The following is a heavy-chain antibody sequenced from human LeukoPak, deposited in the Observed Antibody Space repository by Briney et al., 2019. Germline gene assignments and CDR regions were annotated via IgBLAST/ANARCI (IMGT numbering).Heavy chain of an antibody. D-gene: IGHD2-21*02. V-gene: IGHV3-53*01. CDR1: GFTFSNYW. Sequence: GGSLRLSCVVSGFTFSNYWMDWVRQAPGKGLEWVSVIYNDGSTHYTDSAKGRFTISKDNSKNTLYLQMNDLSAEDTAVYYCARDREEVTARAQMDVWGKGTTVTVSS. CDR2: IYNDGST. J-gene: IGHJ6*04. CDR3: ARDREEVTARAQMDV.